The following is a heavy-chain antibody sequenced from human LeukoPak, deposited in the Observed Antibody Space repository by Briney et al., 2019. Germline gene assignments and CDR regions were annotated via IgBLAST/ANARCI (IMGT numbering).Heavy chain of an antibody. D-gene: IGHD1-1*01. V-gene: IGHV3-23*01. CDR2: ISGRGAGT. J-gene: IGHJ4*02. CDR1: GFTFSSYG. Sequence: GGSLRLSCAASGFTFSSYGMSWVRQAPGKGLEWVSGISGRGAGTYYADSVKGRFTISRDNSKNTLYLQMNSLRAEDTAVYYCANSRGVYNWNDYWGQGTLVTVSS. CDR3: ANSRGVYNWNDY.